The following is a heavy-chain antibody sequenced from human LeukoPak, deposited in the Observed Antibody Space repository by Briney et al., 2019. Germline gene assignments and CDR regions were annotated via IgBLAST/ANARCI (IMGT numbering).Heavy chain of an antibody. CDR2: IIPIFGTA. Sequence: GASVKVSCKASGYTFTSYGISWVRQAPGQGLEWMGGIIPIFGTANYAQKFQGRVTITADKSTSTAYMELSSLRSEDTAVYYCARESNSGSYYYWGQGTLVTVSS. CDR1: GYTFTSYG. J-gene: IGHJ4*02. CDR3: ARESNSGSYYY. V-gene: IGHV1-69*06. D-gene: IGHD1-26*01.